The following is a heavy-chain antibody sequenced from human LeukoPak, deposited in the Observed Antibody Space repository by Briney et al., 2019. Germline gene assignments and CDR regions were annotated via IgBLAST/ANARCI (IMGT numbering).Heavy chain of an antibody. CDR1: GGSISSTNW. CDR2: MYHSGST. J-gene: IGHJ5*02. V-gene: IGHV4-4*02. CDR3: ARAMNRSGDYLGFDP. D-gene: IGHD3-3*01. Sequence: SETLSLTCAVSGGSISSTNWWSWVRQPPGKGLECIGTMYHSGSTFYNPSLKSRVTISVDTSKNQFSLKLTSMTAADTAVYYCARAMNRSGDYLGFDPWGLGIVVTVSS.